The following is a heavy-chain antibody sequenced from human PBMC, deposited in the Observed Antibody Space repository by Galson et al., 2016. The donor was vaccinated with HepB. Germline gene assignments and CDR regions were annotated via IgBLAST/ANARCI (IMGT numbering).Heavy chain of an antibody. J-gene: IGHJ4*02. Sequence: SETLSLTCTVSGDSISDPEYYWGWIRQPPGKGLEWIGNIYYVGSTYYNPSLKSRVTMSLDPSRKQFSLKLKSLTAADTAVYYCARQAYDFWHLEHWGQGALVTVSS. CDR2: IYYVGST. D-gene: IGHD3-3*01. CDR1: GDSISDPEYY. V-gene: IGHV4-39*01. CDR3: ARQAYDFWHLEH.